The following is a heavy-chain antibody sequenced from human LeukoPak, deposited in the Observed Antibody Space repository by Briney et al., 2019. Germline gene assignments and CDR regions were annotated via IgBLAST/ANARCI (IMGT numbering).Heavy chain of an antibody. CDR2: IYSGGST. CDR1: GFTVSSNY. J-gene: IGHJ6*02. CDR3: GKDISAGGMDV. Sequence: GGSLRLSCAASGFTVSSNYMSWVRQAPGKGLEWVSVIYSGGSTYYADSVRGRFTISRDNAKNSLYLQMNSLRAEDTALYYCGKDISAGGMDVWGQGTTVTVSS. D-gene: IGHD3-10*01. V-gene: IGHV3-53*05.